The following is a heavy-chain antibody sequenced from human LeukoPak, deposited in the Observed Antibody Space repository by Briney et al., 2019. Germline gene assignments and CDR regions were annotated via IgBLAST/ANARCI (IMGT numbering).Heavy chain of an antibody. D-gene: IGHD2-2*01. V-gene: IGHV4-30-2*01. CDR3: AREVVESAFDI. Sequence: VKPSQTLSLTCAVSGGSISSGGYSWRWIRQPPGKGLEWIGYIYHSGSTYYNPSLKSRVTISVDRSKNQFSLKLSSVTAADTAVYYCAREVVESAFDIWGQGTMVTVSS. J-gene: IGHJ3*02. CDR2: IYHSGST. CDR1: GGSISSGGYS.